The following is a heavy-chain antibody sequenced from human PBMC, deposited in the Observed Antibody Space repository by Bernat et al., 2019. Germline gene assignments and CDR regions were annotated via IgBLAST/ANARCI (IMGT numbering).Heavy chain of an antibody. Sequence: QVQLVESGGGVVQPGRSLRLSCAASGFPFSSYGMHWVRQAPGKGLEWVAVISYDGSNKYYADSVKSRFTISRDNSKNTLYLQMNSLRAEDTAVYYCAKDLIAAAGGDYWGQGTLVTVSS. D-gene: IGHD6-13*01. J-gene: IGHJ4*02. CDR3: AKDLIAAAGGDY. CDR2: ISYDGSNK. CDR1: GFPFSSYG. V-gene: IGHV3-30*18.